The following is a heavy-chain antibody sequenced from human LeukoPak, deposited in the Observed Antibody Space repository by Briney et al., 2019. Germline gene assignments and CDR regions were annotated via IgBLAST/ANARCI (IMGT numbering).Heavy chain of an antibody. CDR3: ARGIVVVPFYYYYYMDV. Sequence: SQTLSLTCTVSGGSISSGSYYWSWIRQPAGKGLEWIGRFYTSGSTNYNPSLKSRVTMSVDTSKNQFSLKLSSVTAADTAVYYCARGIVVVPFYYYYYMDVWGKGTTVTVSS. CDR2: FYTSGST. J-gene: IGHJ6*03. V-gene: IGHV4-61*02. CDR1: GGSISSGSYY. D-gene: IGHD2-2*01.